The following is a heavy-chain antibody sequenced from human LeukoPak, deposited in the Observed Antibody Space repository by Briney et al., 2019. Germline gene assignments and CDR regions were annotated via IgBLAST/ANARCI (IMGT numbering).Heavy chain of an antibody. J-gene: IGHJ4*02. Sequence: ASVKVSCKASGYTFTSYAMNWVRQAPGQGLEWMGWINPNSGGTNYAQKFQGRVTMTRDTSISTAYMELSRLRSDDTAVYYCARGPYCSSTSCYGNFDYWGQGTLVTVSS. D-gene: IGHD2-2*01. CDR1: GYTFTSYA. V-gene: IGHV1-2*02. CDR2: INPNSGGT. CDR3: ARGPYCSSTSCYGNFDY.